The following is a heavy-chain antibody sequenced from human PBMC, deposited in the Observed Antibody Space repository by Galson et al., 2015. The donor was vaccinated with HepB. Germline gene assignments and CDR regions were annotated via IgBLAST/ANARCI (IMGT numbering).Heavy chain of an antibody. V-gene: IGHV3-30*18. CDR2: ISYDGSNK. CDR1: GFTFSSYG. Sequence: SLRLSCAASGFTFSSYGMHWVRQAPGKGLEWVAVISYDGSNKYYADSVKGRFTISRDNSKNTLYLQMNSLRAEDTAVYYCAKDFELRGYSYGSFDYWGQGTLVTVSS. J-gene: IGHJ4*02. D-gene: IGHD5-18*01. CDR3: AKDFELRGYSYGSFDY.